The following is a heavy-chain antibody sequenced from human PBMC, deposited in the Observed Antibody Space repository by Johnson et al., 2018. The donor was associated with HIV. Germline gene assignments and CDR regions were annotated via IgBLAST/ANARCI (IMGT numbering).Heavy chain of an antibody. J-gene: IGHJ3*02. CDR3: ARISVFYGANFNPFEM. V-gene: IGHV3-53*01. CDR1: GFAVSSNT. Sequence: EVQLVESGGDLVQPGGSLRLSCAASGFAVSSNTMSWVRQAPGKGLEWVSLIYGGGSTFYADSVQGRLNISKDNSKNMVYLQMNSLRAEDTAVYHYARISVFYGANFNPFEMWGQGTMVTVSS. D-gene: IGHD4-23*01. CDR2: IYGGGST.